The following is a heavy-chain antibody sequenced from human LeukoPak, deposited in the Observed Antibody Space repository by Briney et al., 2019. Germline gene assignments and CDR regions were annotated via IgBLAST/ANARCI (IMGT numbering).Heavy chain of an antibody. D-gene: IGHD1-14*01. CDR2: IYYSGST. Sequence: SETLSLTRTVSGGSISSGGYYWSWIRQHPGKGLEWIGYIYYSGSTYYNPSLKSRVTISVDTSKNQFSLKLSSVTAADTAVYYCARAVTHWYFDLWGRGTLVTVSS. V-gene: IGHV4-31*03. J-gene: IGHJ2*01. CDR1: GGSISSGGYY. CDR3: ARAVTHWYFDL.